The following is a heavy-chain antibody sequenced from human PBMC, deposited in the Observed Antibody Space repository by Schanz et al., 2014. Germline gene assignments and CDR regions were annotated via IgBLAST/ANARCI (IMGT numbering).Heavy chain of an antibody. J-gene: IGHJ4*02. V-gene: IGHV3-23*01. CDR2: ISGSGGST. Sequence: VQLLESGGGLVQPGGSLTLSCSASGFTFRNYALSWVRQAPGKGLAWVSAISGSGGSTYYADSMKGRFTISRDNSNHTLYLQMNSLRADDTAVYYCARGDTRGDYWGQGTLVTVSS. D-gene: IGHD5-18*01. CDR1: GFTFRNYA. CDR3: ARGDTRGDY.